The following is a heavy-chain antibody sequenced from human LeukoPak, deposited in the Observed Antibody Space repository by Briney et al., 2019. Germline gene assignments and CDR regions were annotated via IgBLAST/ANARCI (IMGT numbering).Heavy chain of an antibody. J-gene: IGHJ3*02. Sequence: SETLPLTCGVYGDSFNGYYWSWIRQPPGKGLEWIGEINHSGSTNYNPSLKSRVTISVDTSKNQFSLKLSSVTAADTAVYYCARGHTAMAIWGQGTMVTVSS. D-gene: IGHD5-18*01. CDR2: INHSGST. CDR3: ARGHTAMAI. CDR1: GDSFNGYY. V-gene: IGHV4-34*01.